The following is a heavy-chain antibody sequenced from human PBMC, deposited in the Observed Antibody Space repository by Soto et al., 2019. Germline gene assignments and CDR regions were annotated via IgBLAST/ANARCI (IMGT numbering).Heavy chain of an antibody. D-gene: IGHD2-2*01. V-gene: IGHV3-23*01. CDR1: GFTFSSYA. CDR3: AKVGYCSSTSCPLLGAFDI. CDR2: ISGSGGST. Sequence: GGSLRLSCAASGFTFSSYAMSWVRQAPGKGLEWVSAISGSGGSTYYADSVKGRFTISRDNSKNTLYLQMNSLRAEDTAVYYCAKVGYCSSTSCPLLGAFDIWGQGTMVTVSS. J-gene: IGHJ3*02.